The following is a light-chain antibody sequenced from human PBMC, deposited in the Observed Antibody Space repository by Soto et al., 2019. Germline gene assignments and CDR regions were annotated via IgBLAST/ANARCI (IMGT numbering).Light chain of an antibody. CDR1: QIIGSG. Sequence: DIQMTQSPSTLSASVGDRFPIICRASQIIGSGLAWYQQKPGKAPKLLIYKASTLESGVPLRFSGSGSGTEFTLTITSLQPDDFATYYCQQYDFYWTFGQGTKVEIK. J-gene: IGKJ1*01. CDR2: KAS. V-gene: IGKV1-5*03. CDR3: QQYDFYWT.